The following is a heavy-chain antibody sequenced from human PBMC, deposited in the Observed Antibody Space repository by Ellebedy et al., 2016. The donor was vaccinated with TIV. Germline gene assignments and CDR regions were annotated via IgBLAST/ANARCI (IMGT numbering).Heavy chain of an antibody. CDR2: IIPIIAIA. V-gene: IGHV1-69*04. J-gene: IGHJ3*02. CDR1: GGTFSSYA. CDR3: ATERHVEMATILTDAFDI. Sequence: AASVKVSCKASGGTFSSYAISWVRQAPGQGLEWMGRIIPIIAIADYAQKFQGRVTITADKATSTAYLELSSLRSEDTAVYYCATERHVEMATILTDAFDIWGQGTMVTVSS. D-gene: IGHD5-24*01.